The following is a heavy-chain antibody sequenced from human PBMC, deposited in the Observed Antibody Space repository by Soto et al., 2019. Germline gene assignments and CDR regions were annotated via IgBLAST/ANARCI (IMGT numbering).Heavy chain of an antibody. D-gene: IGHD3-10*01. CDR1: GGSISSGGYS. CDR2: IYHSGST. V-gene: IGHV4-30-2*01. CDR3: ARTAIWFGELYFDY. Sequence: QLQLQESGSGLVKPSQTLSLTCAVSGGSISSGGYSWSWIRQPPGKGLEWIGYIYHSGSTYYNPSLKSRVTTPVDRSKTQFSLKLSSVTAADTAVYYWARTAIWFGELYFDYWGQGTLVTVSS. J-gene: IGHJ4*02.